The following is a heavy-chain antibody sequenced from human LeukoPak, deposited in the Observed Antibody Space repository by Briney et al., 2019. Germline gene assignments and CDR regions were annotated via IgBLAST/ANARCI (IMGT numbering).Heavy chain of an antibody. CDR1: GGSISSYY. D-gene: IGHD4-23*01. V-gene: IGHV4-59*08. J-gene: IGHJ2*01. Sequence: SETLSLTCPVSGGSISSYYWSWIRQPPGKGLEWIAYIYYTGNTNYNPSLMSRVSISLDTPMNQFSLKLTSVTAADTAVYYCVRLSVVSPHRYFDLWGRGTLVSVSS. CDR3: VRLSVVSPHRYFDL. CDR2: IYYTGNT.